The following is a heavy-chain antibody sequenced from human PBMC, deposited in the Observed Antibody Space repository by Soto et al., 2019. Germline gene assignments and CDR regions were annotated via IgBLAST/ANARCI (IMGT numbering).Heavy chain of an antibody. CDR2: IYSSGTT. CDR3: AREEAVRLERRFDS. D-gene: IGHD6-6*01. J-gene: IGHJ5*01. CDR1: GGCISSGGYS. V-gene: IGHV4-31*03. Sequence: PSETLSLTCTVSGGCISSGGYSWIWILQHPGKGLELIGYIYSSGTTYYNPSLRSRLTISIDTSQNLLSMKLSSVTAADTAVYFCAREEAVRLERRFDSWGQGTLVTVSS.